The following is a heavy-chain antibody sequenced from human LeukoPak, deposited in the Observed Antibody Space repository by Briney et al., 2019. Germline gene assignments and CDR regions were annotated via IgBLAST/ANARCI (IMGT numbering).Heavy chain of an antibody. CDR1: GYNFTNYW. J-gene: IGHJ2*01. CDR3: ARLPISTVITGWYFDL. D-gene: IGHD4-23*01. CDR2: IYPGDSDS. Sequence: GESLKISCKASGYNFTNYWIGWVRQMPGKGLEWMGIIYPGDSDSRYSPSFQGRATTSADKSISTAYLQWSSLKASDTAMYYCARLPISTVITGWYFDLWGRGTLVTVSS. V-gene: IGHV5-51*01.